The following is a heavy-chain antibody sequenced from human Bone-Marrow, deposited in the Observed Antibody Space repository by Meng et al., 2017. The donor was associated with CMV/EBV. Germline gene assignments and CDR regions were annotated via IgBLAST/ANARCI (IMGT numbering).Heavy chain of an antibody. CDR1: GGTFSSYT. D-gene: IGHD2-2*01. J-gene: IGHJ4*02. CDR3: ARGDQLLGRGGF. V-gene: IGHV1-69*02. CDR2: IIPILGIA. Sequence: SVKVSCKASGGTFSSYTISWVRQAPGQGLEWMGRIIPILGIANYAQKFQGRVTITADKSTSTAYMELSRLRSDDTAVYYCARGDQLLGRGGFWGQGTLVTVSS.